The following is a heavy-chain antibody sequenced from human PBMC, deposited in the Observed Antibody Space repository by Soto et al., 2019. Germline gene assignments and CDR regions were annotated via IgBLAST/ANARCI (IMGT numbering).Heavy chain of an antibody. V-gene: IGHV3-30-3*01. CDR1: GFTFSSYA. J-gene: IGHJ4*02. Sequence: GGSLRLSCAASGFTFSSYALHWVRQAPGKGLEWVAVISYDGSNKDYADSVKGRFTISRDKSKNTLYLQMNSLRAEDTAVYYCARGPSSLTRFDYWGQGTLVTVSS. D-gene: IGHD2-2*01. CDR3: ARGPSSLTRFDY. CDR2: ISYDGSNK.